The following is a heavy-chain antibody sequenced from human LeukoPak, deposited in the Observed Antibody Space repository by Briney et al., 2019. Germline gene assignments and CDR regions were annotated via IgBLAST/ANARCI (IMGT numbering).Heavy chain of an antibody. Sequence: ASVKVSCKASGYTFTGYYMHWVRQAPGQGLEWMGWINPNSGGTNYAQKFQGRVTMTRDTSISTAYMELSRLRSDDTAVYYCARDLMGSFVRFSWGQGTLVTVSS. V-gene: IGHV1-2*02. CDR2: INPNSGGT. J-gene: IGHJ4*02. D-gene: IGHD2-8*01. CDR3: ARDLMGSFVRFS. CDR1: GYTFTGYY.